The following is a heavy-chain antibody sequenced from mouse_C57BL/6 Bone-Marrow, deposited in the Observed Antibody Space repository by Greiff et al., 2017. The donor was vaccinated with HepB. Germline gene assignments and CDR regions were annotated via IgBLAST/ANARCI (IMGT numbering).Heavy chain of an antibody. D-gene: IGHD2-1*01. J-gene: IGHJ1*03. CDR1: GFSLTSYG. CDR3: VSDGNYWYCDV. CDR2: IWSGGST. Sequence: QVQLQQSGPGLVQPSQSLSITCTVSGFSLTSYGVHWVRQSPGKGLEWLGVIWSGGSTDYNAAFISRLIISKDKSKSHVFFKMNSLQADDTATYYCVSDGNYWYCDVWGTGTTVTVSS. V-gene: IGHV2-2*01.